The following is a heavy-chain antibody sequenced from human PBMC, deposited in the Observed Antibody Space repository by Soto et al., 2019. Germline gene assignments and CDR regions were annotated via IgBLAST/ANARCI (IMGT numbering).Heavy chain of an antibody. CDR2: IYWNDDK. CDR3: ARRRGYNWNNPAFDY. Sequence: SGPTAGEPTQTLTLTCTFSGFSLSTSGVGVGWVRQPPGKAREWLALIYWNDDKKYSPSLKSRLGITKDTFRNQVVLTMTNVDPLDTATYYCARRRGYNWNNPAFDYWGQGALVTVSS. D-gene: IGHD1-20*01. V-gene: IGHV2-5*01. CDR1: GFSLSTSGVG. J-gene: IGHJ4*02.